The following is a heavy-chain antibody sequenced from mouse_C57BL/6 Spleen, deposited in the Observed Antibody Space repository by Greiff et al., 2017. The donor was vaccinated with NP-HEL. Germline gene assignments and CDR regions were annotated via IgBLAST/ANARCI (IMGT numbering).Heavy chain of an antibody. D-gene: IGHD2-4*01. CDR2: IHPNSGST. CDR3: ATIYDDYDGDV. Sequence: QVQLQQPGAELVKPGASVKLSCKASGYTFTSYWMHWVKQRPGQGLEWIGMIHPNSGSTNYNEKFKSKATLTVDKSSSTAYMQLSSLTSEDSAVYYCATIYDDYDGDVWGTGTTVTVSS. CDR1: GYTFTSYW. J-gene: IGHJ1*03. V-gene: IGHV1-64*01.